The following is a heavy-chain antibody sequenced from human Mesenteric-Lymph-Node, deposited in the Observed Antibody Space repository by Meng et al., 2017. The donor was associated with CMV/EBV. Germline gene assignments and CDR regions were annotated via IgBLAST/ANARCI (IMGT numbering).Heavy chain of an antibody. D-gene: IGHD3-3*01. Sequence: ASVKVSCKASGHTFTGYYMHWVRQAPGQGLEWMGWINPDSGGTNHAQKFQGRVTMTRDTSISTAYMELSRLRSDDTAVYYCARNDFWSGYSLDYWGQGTLVTVSS. CDR3: ARNDFWSGYSLDY. J-gene: IGHJ4*02. CDR2: INPDSGGT. CDR1: GHTFTGYY. V-gene: IGHV1-2*02.